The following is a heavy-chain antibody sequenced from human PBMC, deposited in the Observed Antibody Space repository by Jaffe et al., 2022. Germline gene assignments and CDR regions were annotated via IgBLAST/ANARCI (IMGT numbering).Heavy chain of an antibody. Sequence: QVTLKESGPVLVKPTETLTLTCTVSGFSLSNARMGVSWIRQPPGKALEWLAHIFSNDEKSYSTSLKSRLTISKDTSKSQVVLTMTNMDPVDTATYYCARSPEYSSHIGTPPNWFDPWGQGTLVTVSS. CDR1: GFSLSNARMG. J-gene: IGHJ5*02. CDR3: ARSPEYSSHIGTPPNWFDP. CDR2: IFSNDEK. D-gene: IGHD6-6*01. V-gene: IGHV2-26*01.